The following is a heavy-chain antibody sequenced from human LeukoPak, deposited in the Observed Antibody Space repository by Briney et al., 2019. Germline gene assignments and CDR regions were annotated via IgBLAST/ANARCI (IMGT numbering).Heavy chain of an antibody. CDR2: IYYSGST. V-gene: IGHV4-61*01. CDR1: GVSISSGSYY. J-gene: IGHJ4*02. CDR3: ARDSVVKGLYYFDY. D-gene: IGHD2/OR15-2a*01. Sequence: PSETLSLTCTVSGVSISSGSYYWSWIRQPPGKGLEWIGYIYYSGSTNYNPSLKSRVTISVDTSKNQFSLKLTSVTAADTAVYYCARDSVVKGLYYFDYWGQGTLVTVSS.